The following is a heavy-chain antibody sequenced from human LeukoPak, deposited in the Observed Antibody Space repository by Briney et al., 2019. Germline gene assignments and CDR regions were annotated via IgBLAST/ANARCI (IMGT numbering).Heavy chain of an antibody. CDR2: NYYSGST. D-gene: IGHD3-9*01. V-gene: IGHV4-59*01. CDR1: GGSISSYY. J-gene: IGHJ4*02. CDR3: ARTNPDILTGYYRPYYFDY. Sequence: PSETLSLTCTVSGGSISSYYRSWIRQPPGKGLEWIGYNYYSGSTNYNPSLKSRVTISVDTSKNQFSLKLSSVTAADTAVYYCARTNPDILTGYYRPYYFDYWGQGTLVTVSS.